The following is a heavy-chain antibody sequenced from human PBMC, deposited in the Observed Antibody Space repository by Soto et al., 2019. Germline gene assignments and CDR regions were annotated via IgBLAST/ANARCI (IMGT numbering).Heavy chain of an antibody. J-gene: IGHJ6*02. CDR3: ARGRIAGAGTVFHYYYYYGMDV. D-gene: IGHD6-19*01. CDR2: INHSGST. CDR1: GGTLSSYS. V-gene: IGHV4-34*01. Sequence: KASETLCLTCAVYGGTLSSYSWSWVRQTPGKGLEWVGEINHSGSTKYTPSVKSGVTISVDTSKNQFSVKLSTVTAADTAVYYCARGRIAGAGTVFHYYYYYGMDVWGQGTTVTVSS.